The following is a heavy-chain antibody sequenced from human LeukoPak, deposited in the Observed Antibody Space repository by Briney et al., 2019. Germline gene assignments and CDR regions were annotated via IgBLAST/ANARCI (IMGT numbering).Heavy chain of an antibody. CDR2: MNPNSGNT. J-gene: IGHJ4*02. CDR3: ARVPYDSSTVKDDY. V-gene: IGHV1-8*01. D-gene: IGHD2-2*01. Sequence: ASVKVSCKASGYTFTSYDINWVRQATGQGLEWMGWMNPNSGNTGYAQKVQGRVTMTRNTSISTAYMELSSLRSEDTAVYYCARVPYDSSTVKDDYWGQGTLVTVSS. CDR1: GYTFTSYD.